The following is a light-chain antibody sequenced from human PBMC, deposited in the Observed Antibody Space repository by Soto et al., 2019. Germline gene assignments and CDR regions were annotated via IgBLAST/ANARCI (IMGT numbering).Light chain of an antibody. Sequence: QSALTQPASVSGSPGQSITISCTGTSSDVGAYNYVSWYQHHPGNAPKLMIYDVSNRPSGVSKRLSGSKSGNTASMTISGLQAEAEADCYCSSYTSSRFVLFGGGTKLTVL. CDR3: SSYTSSRFVL. J-gene: IGLJ2*01. CDR2: DVS. V-gene: IGLV2-14*03. CDR1: SSDVGAYNY.